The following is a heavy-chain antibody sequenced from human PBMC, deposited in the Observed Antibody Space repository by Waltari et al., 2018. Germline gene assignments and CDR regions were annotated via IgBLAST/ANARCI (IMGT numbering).Heavy chain of an antibody. V-gene: IGHV3-33*05. J-gene: IGHJ3*02. Sequence: QVHLVESGGGVVQPGGSLRLSCSASVFTLSSFGMHWVRQAPGKGLEWVSYIQYDGSKKYYADSVKGRFTISRDNAKNSLYLQMNSLTTEDTAVYYCAGGGGFLCDIWGQGTLVTVSS. CDR2: IQYDGSKK. CDR3: AGGGGFLCDI. CDR1: VFTLSSFG. D-gene: IGHD3-3*01.